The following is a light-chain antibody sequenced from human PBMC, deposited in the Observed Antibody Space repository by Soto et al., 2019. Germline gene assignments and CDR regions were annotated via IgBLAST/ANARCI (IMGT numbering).Light chain of an antibody. V-gene: IGKV3-15*01. CDR3: QQYNNWPRT. CDR2: SAS. Sequence: EIVMTQSPATLSVSPGERASLSCRASQSVSRNLAWYQQKPGQAPRLLIHSASTRATGIPARISGSGSGTEFTLTFSSLQSEDFAVYYCQQYNNWPRTFGQGTKLEIK. CDR1: QSVSRN. J-gene: IGKJ2*01.